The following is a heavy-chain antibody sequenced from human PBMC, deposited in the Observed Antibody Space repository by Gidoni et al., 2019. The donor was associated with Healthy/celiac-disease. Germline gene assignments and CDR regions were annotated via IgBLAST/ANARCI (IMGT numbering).Heavy chain of an antibody. V-gene: IGHV3-30-3*01. D-gene: IGHD6-13*01. Sequence: PGRSLRLSCAASGLTCSSYAMHWVRPAPGKGLEWVAVISYDGSNKSSADSVKGRFTISRDNSKNTLYLQMNSLRAEDTAVYYCARDRAAAGREPKYFQHWGQGTLVTVSS. CDR2: ISYDGSNK. J-gene: IGHJ1*01. CDR1: GLTCSSYA. CDR3: ARDRAAAGREPKYFQH.